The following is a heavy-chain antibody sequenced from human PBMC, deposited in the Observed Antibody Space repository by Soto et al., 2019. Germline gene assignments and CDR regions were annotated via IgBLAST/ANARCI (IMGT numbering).Heavy chain of an antibody. Sequence: QVQLVESGGGVVQPGRPLRLSCAASGFTFRNYAMHWVRQAPGKGLECVAVISYDGGNKFYRDYVKGRFTISRDNSKNTLYLQINSLRYEDTAVYYCARGDREDIAVVIGVRPGEYGVDVWGQGTTVTVSS. CDR1: GFTFRNYA. D-gene: IGHD2-15*01. CDR2: ISYDGGNK. V-gene: IGHV3-30-3*01. J-gene: IGHJ6*02. CDR3: ARGDREDIAVVIGVRPGEYGVDV.